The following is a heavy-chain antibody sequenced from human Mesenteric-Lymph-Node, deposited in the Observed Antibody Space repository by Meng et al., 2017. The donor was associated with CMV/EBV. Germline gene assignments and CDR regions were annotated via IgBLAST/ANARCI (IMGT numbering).Heavy chain of an antibody. Sequence: VYGGLFAGQYCSWIRQPPTEGLEWIGEVSRRDGTDYSPSLRSRISISVDTSKNHFSLMMTSMTAADTAVYFCACGPWNYDYWGQGTLVTVSS. D-gene: IGHD1-1*01. J-gene: IGHJ4*02. V-gene: IGHV4-34*01. CDR1: GGLFAGQY. CDR2: VSRRDGT. CDR3: ACGPWNYDY.